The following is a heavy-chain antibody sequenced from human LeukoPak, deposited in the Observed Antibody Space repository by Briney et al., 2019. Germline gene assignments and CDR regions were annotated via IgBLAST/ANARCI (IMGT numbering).Heavy chain of an antibody. CDR2: IRSKANSYAT. J-gene: IGHJ3*02. D-gene: IGHD3-3*01. CDR1: GFTFSGSA. Sequence: GGSLRLSCAASGFTFSGSAMHWVRQASGKGLGWVGRIRSKANSYATAYAASGKGRFTISREVSKNTAYLKMNSLKTEDTAVYYCTRPYTYYDFWSGYYHDAFDIWGQETMVTVSS. CDR3: TRPYTYYDFWSGYYHDAFDI. V-gene: IGHV3-73*01.